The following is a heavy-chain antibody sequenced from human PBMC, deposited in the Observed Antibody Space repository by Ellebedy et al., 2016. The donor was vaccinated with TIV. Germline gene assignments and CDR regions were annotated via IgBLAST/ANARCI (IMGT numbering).Heavy chain of an antibody. CDR3: AILPKAVTTYRRYYYGMDV. D-gene: IGHD4-17*01. J-gene: IGHJ6*02. V-gene: IGHV4-34*01. Sequence: SETLSLXXAVYGGSFSGYYWSWIRQPPGKGLEWIGEINHSGSTNYNPSLKSRVTISVDTSKNQFSLKLSSVTAADTAVYYCAILPKAVTTYRRYYYGMDVWGQGTTVTVSS. CDR1: GGSFSGYY. CDR2: INHSGST.